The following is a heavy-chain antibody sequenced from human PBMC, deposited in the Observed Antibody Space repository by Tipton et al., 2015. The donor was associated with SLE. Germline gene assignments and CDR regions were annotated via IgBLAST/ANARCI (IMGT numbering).Heavy chain of an antibody. CDR2: INHSGST. Sequence: TLSLTCAVYGGSFSSYYWSWIRQPPGKGLEWIGEINHSGSTNYNPSLKRRVTISVDTSKNQFSLKLSSVTAADTAVYYCARGRNSYGSGSYNTPLGYWGQGTLVAVSS. V-gene: IGHV4-34*01. CDR1: GGSFSSYY. D-gene: IGHD3-10*01. CDR3: ARGRNSYGSGSYNTPLGY. J-gene: IGHJ4*02.